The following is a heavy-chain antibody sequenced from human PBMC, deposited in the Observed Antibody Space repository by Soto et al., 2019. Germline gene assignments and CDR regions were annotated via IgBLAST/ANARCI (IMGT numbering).Heavy chain of an antibody. CDR2: MGNDGITT. J-gene: IGHJ3*02. CDR1: GFTFSTYG. V-gene: IGHV3-30*02. D-gene: IGHD1-26*01. Sequence: PGGSLRLSCAASGFTFSTYGMHWVRQAPGKGLEWVAVMGNDGITTFYADSVKGRFTISRDNSKNTLFLQMNSLRADDTAVYYCAKAFQWELHAFAIWGQGTMVTVSS. CDR3: AKAFQWELHAFAI.